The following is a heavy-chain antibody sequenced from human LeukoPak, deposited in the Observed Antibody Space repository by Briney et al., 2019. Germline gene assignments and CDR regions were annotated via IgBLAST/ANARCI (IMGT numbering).Heavy chain of an antibody. Sequence: KPSETLSLTCTVSGGSISSYYWSWIRQPAGKGLEWIGRIYTSGSTNYNPSLKSRVTMSVDTSKNQFSLKLSSVTAADTAVYYCARSEAPTVRGVIMVNWVDPWGQGTLVTVSS. V-gene: IGHV4-4*07. CDR3: ARSEAPTVRGVIMVNWVDP. J-gene: IGHJ5*02. D-gene: IGHD3-10*01. CDR2: IYTSGST. CDR1: GGSISSYY.